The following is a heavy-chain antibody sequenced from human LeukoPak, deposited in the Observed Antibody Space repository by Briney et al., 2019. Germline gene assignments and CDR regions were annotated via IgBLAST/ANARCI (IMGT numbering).Heavy chain of an antibody. Sequence: SETLSLTCTVSGGSISSYYWSWIRQSPGKGLEWIEYIHYSGSTNYNPSLKSRVTMSVDTSKNQFSLKLNSVTAADAAVYYCARYRAGYYNWFDPWGQGTLVTVSS. CDR1: GGSISSYY. CDR3: ARYRAGYYNWFDP. D-gene: IGHD5-18*01. V-gene: IGHV4-59*01. CDR2: IHYSGST. J-gene: IGHJ5*02.